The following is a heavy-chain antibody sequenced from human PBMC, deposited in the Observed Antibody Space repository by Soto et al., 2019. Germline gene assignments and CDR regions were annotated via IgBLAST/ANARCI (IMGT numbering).Heavy chain of an antibody. D-gene: IGHD5-12*01. J-gene: IGHJ6*03. CDR1: GFTFSSYA. Sequence: PGGSLRLSCAASGFTFSSYAMHWVRQAPGKGLEYVSAISSNGGSTYYANSVKGRFTISRDNSKNTLYLQMGSLRAEDMAVYYCARDQYIYSGYRGQIGYYYYMDVWGKGTTVTVSS. CDR2: ISSNGGST. V-gene: IGHV3-64*01. CDR3: ARDQYIYSGYRGQIGYYYYMDV.